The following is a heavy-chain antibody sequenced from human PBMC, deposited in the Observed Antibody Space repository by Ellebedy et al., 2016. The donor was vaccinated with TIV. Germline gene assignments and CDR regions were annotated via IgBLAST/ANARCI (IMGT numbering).Heavy chain of an antibody. CDR2: VFVTGDT. J-gene: IGHJ4*02. D-gene: IGHD4-17*01. V-gene: IGHV4-4*07. CDR3: AKNWDFGDSFDY. CDR1: GASISDYW. Sequence: SETLSLXXSVSGASISDYWWSWIRQPAGKGLEWIGRVFVTGDTNYIPSLKSRVSVSVTTSKNEFSLMLSSVTAADTAVYYCAKNWDFGDSFDYWGQGLLVVVSS.